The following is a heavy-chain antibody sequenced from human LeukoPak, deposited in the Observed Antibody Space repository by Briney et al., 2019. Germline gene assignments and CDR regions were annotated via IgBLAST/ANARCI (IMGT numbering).Heavy chain of an antibody. CDR3: AKARIVVVTHYYYYMDV. CDR2: INHSGST. D-gene: IGHD3-22*01. CDR1: GGSFSGYY. J-gene: IGHJ6*03. Sequence: SETLSLTCAVYGGSFSGYYWSWIRQPPGKGLEWIGEINHSGSTNYNPSLKSRVTISVDTSKNQFSLKLSSVTAADTAVYYCAKARIVVVTHYYYYMDVWGKGTTVTISS. V-gene: IGHV4-34*01.